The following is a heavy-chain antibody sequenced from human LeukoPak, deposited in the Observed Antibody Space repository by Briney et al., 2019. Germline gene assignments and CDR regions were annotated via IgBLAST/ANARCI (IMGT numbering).Heavy chain of an antibody. Sequence: SETLSLTCTVPGGSISSYYWSWIRQPPGKGLEWIGYIYYSGSTNYNPSLKSRVTISVDTSKNQFSLKLSSVTAADTAVYYCARRGYSSGWFYFDYWGQGTLVTVSS. J-gene: IGHJ4*02. CDR1: GGSISSYY. D-gene: IGHD6-19*01. CDR3: ARRGYSSGWFYFDY. V-gene: IGHV4-59*08. CDR2: IYYSGST.